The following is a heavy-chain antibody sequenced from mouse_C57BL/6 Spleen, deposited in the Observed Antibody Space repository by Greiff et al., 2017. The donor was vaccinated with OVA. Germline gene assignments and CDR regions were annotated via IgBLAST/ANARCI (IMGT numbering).Heavy chain of an antibody. CDR3: ARYGSSYWYFDV. D-gene: IGHD1-1*01. J-gene: IGHJ1*03. V-gene: IGHV1-72*01. Sequence: VQLQQPGAELVKPGASVKLSCQASGYTFTRSWMHWVTQRPGRGLAWIGRLDPNSGGTKYNETFKSKAPLTVAKPSITAYMQLSSLTSEDSAVYYCARYGSSYWYFDVWGTGTTVTVSS. CDR1: GYTFTRSW. CDR2: LDPNSGGT.